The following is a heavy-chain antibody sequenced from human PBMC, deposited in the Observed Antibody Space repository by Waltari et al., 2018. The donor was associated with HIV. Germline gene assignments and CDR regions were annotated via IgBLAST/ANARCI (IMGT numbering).Heavy chain of an antibody. CDR2: TCYVGPT. D-gene: IGHD2-2*01. Sequence: QVQLQELGPGPVKPSETLSLTCGVSGYSLTNGYYWGWIRQPPGKVLEWLGSTCYVGPTHYAPSLNSLVTISADTSKNLFALKVTSVTAADTAVYDCARKIPEGHAFDSWGQGTLVTVSS. J-gene: IGHJ4*02. V-gene: IGHV4-38-2*01. CDR3: ARKIPEGHAFDS. CDR1: GYSLTNGYY.